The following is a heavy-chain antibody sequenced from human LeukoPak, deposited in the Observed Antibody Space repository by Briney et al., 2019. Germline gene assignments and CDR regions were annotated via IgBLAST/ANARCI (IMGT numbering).Heavy chain of an antibody. CDR2: IYHSGST. Sequence: PSETLSLTCTVSGYSISSGYYWGWIRQPPGKGLEWIGSIYHSGSTYYNPSLKSRVTISVDTSKNQFSLKLSSVTAADTAVYYCARANGVRKQWLVDYWGQGTLVTVSS. CDR1: GYSISSGYY. D-gene: IGHD6-19*01. J-gene: IGHJ4*02. CDR3: ARANGVRKQWLVDY. V-gene: IGHV4-38-2*02.